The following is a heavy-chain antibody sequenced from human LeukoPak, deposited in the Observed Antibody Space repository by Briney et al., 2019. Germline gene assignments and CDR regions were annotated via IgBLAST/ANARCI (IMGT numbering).Heavy chain of an antibody. CDR1: GFTFSSYG. CDR3: AKDLYEYDILIGL. CDR2: ISYDGSNK. V-gene: IGHV3-30*18. D-gene: IGHD3-9*01. J-gene: IGHJ4*02. Sequence: GRSLRRSCAASGFTFSSYGMHWVRQAPGKGLEWVAVISYDGSNKYYADSVKGRFTISRDNSKNTLYLQMNSLRAEDTAVYYCAKDLYEYDILIGLWGQGTLVTVSS.